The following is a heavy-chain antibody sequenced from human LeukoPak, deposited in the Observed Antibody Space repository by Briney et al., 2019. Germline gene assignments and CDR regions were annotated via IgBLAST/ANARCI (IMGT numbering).Heavy chain of an antibody. Sequence: GGSLRLSCAASGFTFSSYAMNWVRQAPGKGLEWVSGISGSGGSTYYADSVKGRFTISRDNSKNTLYLQMNSLRAEDTAVYYCAKDPTWSGYFDYWGQGTLVTVSS. V-gene: IGHV3-23*01. CDR2: ISGSGGST. CDR1: GFTFSSYA. CDR3: AKDPTWSGYFDY. D-gene: IGHD3-3*01. J-gene: IGHJ4*02.